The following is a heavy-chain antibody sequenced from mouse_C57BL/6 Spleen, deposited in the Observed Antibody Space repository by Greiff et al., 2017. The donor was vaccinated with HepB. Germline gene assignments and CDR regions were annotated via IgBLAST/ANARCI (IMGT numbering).Heavy chain of an antibody. CDR3: ARGLGPYYFDY. V-gene: IGHV1-61*01. CDR2: IYPSDSET. J-gene: IGHJ2*01. D-gene: IGHD3-3*01. CDR1: GYTFTSYW. Sequence: VKLQQPGAELVRPGSSVKLSCKASGYTFTSYWMDWVKQRPGQGLEWIGNIYPSDSETHYNQKFKDKATLTVDKSSSTAYMQLSSLTSEDSAVYYCARGLGPYYFDYWGQGTTLTVSS.